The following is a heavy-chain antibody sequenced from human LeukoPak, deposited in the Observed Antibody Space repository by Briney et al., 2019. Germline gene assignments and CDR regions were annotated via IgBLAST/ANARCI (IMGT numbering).Heavy chain of an antibody. V-gene: IGHV4-34*01. J-gene: IGHJ4*02. CDR2: MNPSGST. CDR3: ARGRQDVTMIVVVMTAVSYYLDV. Sequence: SETLSLTCAVYGGSFSGYYWTWIRQTPEKGLEWIGEMNPSGSTSYNPSLKSRVTISVDTSKNQFSLKLSSVTAADTAVYYCARGRQDVTMIVVVMTAVSYYLDVWGQGTLVTVSS. D-gene: IGHD3-22*01. CDR1: GGSFSGYY.